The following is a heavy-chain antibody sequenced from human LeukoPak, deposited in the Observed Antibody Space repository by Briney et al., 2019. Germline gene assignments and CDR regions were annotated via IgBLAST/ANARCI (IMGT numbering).Heavy chain of an antibody. CDR1: GGSFSGYY. V-gene: IGHV4-34*01. CDR2: INHSGST. CDR3: ARAGNYDSSGYYGYYFDY. D-gene: IGHD3-22*01. Sequence: SETLSLTCAVYGGSFSGYYWSWIRQPPGKGLEWIGEINHSGSTSYNPSLKSRVTISVDTSKNQFSLKLSSVTAADTAVYYCARAGNYDSSGYYGYYFDYWGQGTLVTVSS. J-gene: IGHJ4*02.